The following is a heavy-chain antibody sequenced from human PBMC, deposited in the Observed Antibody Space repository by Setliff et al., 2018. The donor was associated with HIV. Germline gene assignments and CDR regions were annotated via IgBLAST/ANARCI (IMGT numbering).Heavy chain of an antibody. CDR1: GFTVSSNY. Sequence: PGGSLRLSCAASGFTVSSNYMSWVRQAPGKGLEWVSVIYSGGSTYYADPVKGRFTISRDNSKNTLYLQMNSLRAEDTAVYYCARVEIMGPPLYGGWYVDYWGQGTLVTVSS. CDR2: IYSGGST. CDR3: ARVEIMGPPLYGGWYVDY. D-gene: IGHD6-19*01. V-gene: IGHV3-66*01. J-gene: IGHJ4*02.